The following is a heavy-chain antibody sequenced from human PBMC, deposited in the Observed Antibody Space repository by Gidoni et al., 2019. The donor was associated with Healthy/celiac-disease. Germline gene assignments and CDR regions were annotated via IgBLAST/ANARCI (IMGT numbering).Heavy chain of an antibody. CDR1: GFTFISYA. CDR3: ARQDIVVVPAAIGGWFDP. J-gene: IGHJ5*02. V-gene: IGHV3-30-3*01. CDR2: ISYDGSNK. Sequence: QLQLLESGGGVVQPARSLRLSCAASGFTFISYAMHWVRQAPGKGLEWVAVISYDGSNKYYTDSVKGRFTISRDNSKNTLYLQMNSLRAEDTAVYYCARQDIVVVPAAIGGWFDPWGQGTLVTVSS. D-gene: IGHD2-2*01.